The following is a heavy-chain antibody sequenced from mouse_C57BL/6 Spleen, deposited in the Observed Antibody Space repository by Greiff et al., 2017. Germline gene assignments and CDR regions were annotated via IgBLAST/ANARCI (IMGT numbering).Heavy chain of an antibody. V-gene: IGHV5-17*01. Sequence: EVHLVESGGGLVKPGGSLKLSCAASGFTFSDYGMHWVRQAPEKGLEWVAYISSGSSTIYYADTVKGRFTISRDNAKNTLFLQMSSLRSEDTAMYYCASYYGSSDGGAMDYWGQGTSVTVSA. CDR1: GFTFSDYG. D-gene: IGHD1-1*01. CDR2: ISSGSSTI. CDR3: ASYYGSSDGGAMDY. J-gene: IGHJ4*01.